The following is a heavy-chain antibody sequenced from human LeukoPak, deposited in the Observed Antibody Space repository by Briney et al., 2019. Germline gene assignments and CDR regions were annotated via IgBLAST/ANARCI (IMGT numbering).Heavy chain of an antibody. CDR1: GFAFSSYA. CDR2: ISGSGGTT. CDR3: AKENPRIAARISDY. V-gene: IGHV3-23*01. D-gene: IGHD6-6*01. J-gene: IGHJ4*02. Sequence: QPGGSLRLSCAASGFAFSSYAMTWVRQAPGKGLEWVSTISGSGGTTYYADSVKGRFTISRDNSKNTLSLQMNSLRAEDTAVYYCAKENPRIAARISDYWGQGTLVTVSS.